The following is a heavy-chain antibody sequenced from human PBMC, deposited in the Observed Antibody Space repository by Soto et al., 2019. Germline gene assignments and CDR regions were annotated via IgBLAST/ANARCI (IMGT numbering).Heavy chain of an antibody. J-gene: IGHJ4*02. CDR3: SRIAVSGPITGFDY. D-gene: IGHD6-19*01. Sequence: QLQLQESGPRLVKPSETLSLTCTVSGGSISNSSYLWGWIRQPPGKGLQWIGSVSYSGSTYYNPYLKSRVTISVDTSTTQSSLRLSSVTAADTAVYYCSRIAVSGPITGFDYWGQGALVTVSS. CDR2: VSYSGST. CDR1: GGSISNSSYL. V-gene: IGHV4-39*01.